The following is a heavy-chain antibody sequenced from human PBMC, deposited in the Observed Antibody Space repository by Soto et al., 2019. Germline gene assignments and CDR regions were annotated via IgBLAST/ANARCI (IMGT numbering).Heavy chain of an antibody. CDR3: ARERTYQLSGADTLDI. J-gene: IGHJ3*02. Sequence: SETLSFTSTVSGGSLSNYNWNCCRKSAGKVLEWIGRIYSNGKAYYNPSLKSRVTMSLDTPNNQVSLRLSSVTAAETAKYYCARERTYQLSGADTLDIWGLGTMVT. D-gene: IGHD2-2*01. CDR1: GGSLSNYN. CDR2: IYSNGKA. V-gene: IGHV4-4*07.